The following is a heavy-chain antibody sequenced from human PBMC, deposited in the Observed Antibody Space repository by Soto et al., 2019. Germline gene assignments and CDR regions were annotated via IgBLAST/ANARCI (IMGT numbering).Heavy chain of an antibody. CDR2: ISAYNGNT. D-gene: IGHD3-22*01. Sequence: QVQLVQSGAEVKKPGASVKVSCKASGYTFNRYAISWVRQAPGQGLEWMGWISAYNGNTNYAQKFQGRVTMTTDTSTSTAYMELRSLRSDDTAVYYCARLYYYDSSGYYYVEDFWGQGTLFTVSS. CDR1: GYTFNRYA. V-gene: IGHV1-18*01. J-gene: IGHJ4*02. CDR3: ARLYYYDSSGYYYVEDF.